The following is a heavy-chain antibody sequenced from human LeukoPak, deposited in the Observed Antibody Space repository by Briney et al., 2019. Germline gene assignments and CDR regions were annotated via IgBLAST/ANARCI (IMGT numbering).Heavy chain of an antibody. D-gene: IGHD6-19*01. V-gene: IGHV1-2*02. CDR3: ARDPRYSSGWYIDY. CDR1: GYTFTGYY. Sequence: GASVKVSCKASGYTFTGYYMHWVRRAPGQGLEWMGWINPNSGGTNYAQKFQGRVTMTRDTSISTAYMELSRLRSDDTAVYYCARDPRYSSGWYIDYWGQGTLVTVSS. J-gene: IGHJ4*02. CDR2: INPNSGGT.